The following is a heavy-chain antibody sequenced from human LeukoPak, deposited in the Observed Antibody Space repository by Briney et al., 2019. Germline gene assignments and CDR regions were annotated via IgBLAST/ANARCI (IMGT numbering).Heavy chain of an antibody. J-gene: IGHJ3*02. V-gene: IGHV3-23*01. CDR3: ARDPNGDYIGAFDM. Sequence: GGSLRLSCTASGFTFSAYAMMWVRQAPGKGPEWVSAIRGGGGSEFYADSVKGRFTISRDSSKYTLFLQMNSLRAEDTAVYYCARDPNGDYIGAFDMWGPGTMVTVSS. CDR2: IRGGGGSE. D-gene: IGHD4-17*01. CDR1: GFTFSAYA.